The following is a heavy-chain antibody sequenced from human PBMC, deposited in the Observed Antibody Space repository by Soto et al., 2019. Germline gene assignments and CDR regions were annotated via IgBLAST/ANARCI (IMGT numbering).Heavy chain of an antibody. CDR1: AGSTSTSDHL. V-gene: IGHV4-39*01. D-gene: IGHD5-12*01. J-gene: IGHJ3*02. CDR2: IYYSGST. Sequence: ENRSVTNTGSAGSTSTSDHLVCWILQPPRKGLEWIGSIYYSGSTYYNPSIKSRVTISVDTSKNQFSLKLSSVTAADTAVYYCASLGSLSWGRDGYNYFFHAFDIWGQGTMVT. CDR3: ASLGSLSWGRDGYNYFFHAFDI.